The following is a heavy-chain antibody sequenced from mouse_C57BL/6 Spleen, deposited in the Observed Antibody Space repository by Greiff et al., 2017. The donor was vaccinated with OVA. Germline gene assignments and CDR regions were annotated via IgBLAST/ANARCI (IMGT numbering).Heavy chain of an antibody. CDR3: TRDGDYDDGSYWYFDG. J-gene: IGHJ1*03. Sequence: QVQLQQSGAELVRPGASVTLSCKASGYTFTDYEMHWVKQTPVHGLEWIGALDPATGGTAYNQKFKGKAILTADKSSSTAYMELRSLTSEDSAVYDCTRDGDYDDGSYWYFDGWGTGTTVTVSS. V-gene: IGHV1-15*01. D-gene: IGHD2-4*01. CDR1: GYTFTDYE. CDR2: LDPATGGT.